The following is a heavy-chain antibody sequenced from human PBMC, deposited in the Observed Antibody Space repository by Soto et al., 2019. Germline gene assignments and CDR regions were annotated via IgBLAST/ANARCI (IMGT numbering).Heavy chain of an antibody. Sequence: SETLSLTCTVSGGSISSGGYYWSWIRQPPGKGLEWIGYIYSSGSTHYNPSLKSRVTISIDTSKNQFSLKLTSLTAADTAVYYCARATIFADTMFDPWGQGTLVTVSS. CDR3: ARATIFADTMFDP. J-gene: IGHJ5*02. CDR2: IYSSGST. D-gene: IGHD3-3*01. CDR1: GGSISSGGYY. V-gene: IGHV4-31*03.